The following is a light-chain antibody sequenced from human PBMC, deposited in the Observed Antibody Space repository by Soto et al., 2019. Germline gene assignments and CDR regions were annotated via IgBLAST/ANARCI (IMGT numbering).Light chain of an antibody. CDR2: AAS. J-gene: IGKJ1*01. Sequence: IQMTQSPSSLSASVGETVTITCRASQIISNYLNWYQQKPGKAPNLLIYAASTLQSGVPSTFSGSASGTDFTLTISSLQPDDFATYYCPQSYSTPRTFGQGTKVEIK. CDR3: PQSYSTPRT. CDR1: QIISNY. V-gene: IGKV1-39*01.